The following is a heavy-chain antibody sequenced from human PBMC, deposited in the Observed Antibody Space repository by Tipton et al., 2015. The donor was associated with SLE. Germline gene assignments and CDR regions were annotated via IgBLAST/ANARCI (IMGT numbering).Heavy chain of an antibody. J-gene: IGHJ3*02. CDR3: AKDMSGIHWGRALDI. D-gene: IGHD1-26*01. CDR2: ISWNSATI. Sequence: SLRLSCAASGFTFDNFAMHWVRQVPGKGLEWVSGISWNSATIGYADSVRGRFTMSRDNAENSLYLEMNNLSREDTALYFCAKDMSGIHWGRALDIWGQGTMVTVSS. CDR1: GFTFDNFA. V-gene: IGHV3-9*01.